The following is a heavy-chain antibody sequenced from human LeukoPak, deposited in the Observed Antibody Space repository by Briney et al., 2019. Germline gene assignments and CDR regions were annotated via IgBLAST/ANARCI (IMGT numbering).Heavy chain of an antibody. CDR1: GFTFSSYA. CDR3: ARGSTYYDSSGQVPFDY. V-gene: IGHV3-48*01. Sequence: GGSLRLSCAASGFTFSSYAMNWVRQAPGKGLERVSCISSSSSTIYYADSVKGRFTISRDNAKNSLYLQMNSLRAEDTAVYYCARGSTYYDSSGQVPFDYWGQGTLVTVSS. J-gene: IGHJ4*02. D-gene: IGHD3-22*01. CDR2: ISSSSSTI.